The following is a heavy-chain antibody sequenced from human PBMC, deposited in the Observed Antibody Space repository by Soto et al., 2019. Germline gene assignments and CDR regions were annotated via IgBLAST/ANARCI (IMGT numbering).Heavy chain of an antibody. J-gene: IGHJ5*02. Sequence: EVQLVESGGGLVQPGGSLRLSCAASGFTFSSYWMHWVRQAPGKGLVWVSRINSDGSTTTYADSVKGRFTISRDNAKNTLYLQMNSLRAEDAAVYYCARSLNGGSTFDPWGQGTLVTVSS. CDR3: ARSLNGGSTFDP. CDR1: GFTFSSYW. CDR2: INSDGSTT. D-gene: IGHD6-25*01. V-gene: IGHV3-74*01.